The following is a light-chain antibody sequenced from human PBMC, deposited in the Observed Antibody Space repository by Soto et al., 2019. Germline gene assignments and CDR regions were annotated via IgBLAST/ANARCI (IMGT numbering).Light chain of an antibody. J-gene: IGKJ4*01. CDR1: QSVSSNY. CDR2: GAS. CDR3: QQYGSSSLT. Sequence: EIVLTQSPGTLSLSPGERATLSCRASQSVSSNYLAWYQQKPGQAPRLLIYGASSRATGIPDRFSGSGSGTDFTLTIRRLEPEDFAVYYCQQYGSSSLTFGGGTKVEIK. V-gene: IGKV3-20*01.